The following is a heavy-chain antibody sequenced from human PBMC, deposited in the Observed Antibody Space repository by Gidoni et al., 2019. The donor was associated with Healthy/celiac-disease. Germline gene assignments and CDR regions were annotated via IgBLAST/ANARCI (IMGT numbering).Heavy chain of an antibody. Sequence: QVQLVQSGAEVKKPGASVQVSCKDSGYTFTSYAMHWVRQAPGQRLEWMGWINAGNGNTKYSQKFQGRVTITRDTSASTAYMELSSLRSEDTAVYYCAREAAVGGSYVAPGYPDYWGQGTLVTVSS. CDR3: AREAAVGGSYVAPGYPDY. CDR2: INAGNGNT. J-gene: IGHJ4*02. D-gene: IGHD1-26*01. CDR1: GYTFTSYA. V-gene: IGHV1-3*01.